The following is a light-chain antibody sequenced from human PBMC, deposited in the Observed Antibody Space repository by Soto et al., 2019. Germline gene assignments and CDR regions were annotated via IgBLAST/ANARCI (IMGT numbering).Light chain of an antibody. CDR2: GAS. J-gene: IGKJ4*01. CDR3: PWYIGSQT. Sequence: EIALTQSPATLSLYPGERATLSCRASQSVNSLYLAWYQQKPCQAPRLLIYGASSRGTGLPDRFSGSGSGTDFTLTISRLEPEDFVVYYCPWYIGSQTFGEGTKVEIK. V-gene: IGKV3-20*01. CDR1: QSVNSLY.